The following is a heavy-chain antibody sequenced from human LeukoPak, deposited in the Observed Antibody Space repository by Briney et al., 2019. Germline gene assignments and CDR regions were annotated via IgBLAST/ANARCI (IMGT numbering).Heavy chain of an antibody. CDR1: GFTFSSYA. D-gene: IGHD3-3*01. J-gene: IGHJ5*02. CDR3: AKDGVDFWSGYTNWLDP. Sequence: GGSLRLSCAASGFTFSSYAMSWVRQAPGKGLEWVSAISGSGGSTYYADSVKGRFTISRDNSKNTLYLQMNSLRAEDTAVYYCAKDGVDFWSGYTNWLDPWGQGTLVTVSS. CDR2: ISGSGGST. V-gene: IGHV3-23*01.